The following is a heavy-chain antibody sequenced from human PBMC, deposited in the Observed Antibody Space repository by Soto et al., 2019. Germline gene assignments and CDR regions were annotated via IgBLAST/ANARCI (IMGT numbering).Heavy chain of an antibody. CDR1: GYTFTGYY. V-gene: IGHV1-2*02. CDR3: ARRAAAGTAGVWFDP. J-gene: IGHJ5*02. CDR2: INPNSGGT. Sequence: ASVKVSCKASGYTFTGYYMHWVRQAPGQGLEWMGWINPNSGGTNYAQKFQGRVTMTRDTSISTAYMELSRLRSDDTAVYYCARRAAAGTAGVWFDPWGQGTLVTVSS. D-gene: IGHD6-13*01.